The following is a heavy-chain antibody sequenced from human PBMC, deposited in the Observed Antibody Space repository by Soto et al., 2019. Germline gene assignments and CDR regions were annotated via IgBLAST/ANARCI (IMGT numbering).Heavy chain of an antibody. CDR3: AGIYSGSPGGTLRY. CDR1: GGSFSGYY. Sequence: SETLSLTCAAYGGSFSGYYWTWIRQPPGTGLEWIGEINHSGSTNYNPSLKSRVTISVDTSKNQFSLKLTSVTAADTAVYYCAGIYSGSPGGTLRYWGQGTLVTVS. D-gene: IGHD1-26*01. CDR2: INHSGST. J-gene: IGHJ4*02. V-gene: IGHV4-34*01.